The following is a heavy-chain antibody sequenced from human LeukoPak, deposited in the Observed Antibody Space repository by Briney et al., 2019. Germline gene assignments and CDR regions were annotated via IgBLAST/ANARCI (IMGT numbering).Heavy chain of an antibody. CDR2: IYHSGST. J-gene: IGHJ4*02. D-gene: IGHD3-3*01. Sequence: SKTLSLTCAVSGYSISSGYYGGWSRQPPGKGLEWIGSIYHSGSTYYNPSLKSRVTISVDTSKNQFSLKLSSVTAADTAVYYCARHKSSEWGAGDFDYWGQGTLVTVSS. V-gene: IGHV4-38-2*01. CDR3: ARHKSSEWGAGDFDY. CDR1: GYSISSGYY.